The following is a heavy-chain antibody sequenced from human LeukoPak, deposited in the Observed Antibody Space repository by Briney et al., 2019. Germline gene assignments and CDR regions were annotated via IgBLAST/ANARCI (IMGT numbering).Heavy chain of an antibody. CDR2: IYWDDDK. J-gene: IGHJ4*02. Sequence: SGPTLLKPTPTLTLTCTFSGFSLRTSGVGVGWIRQPPGKALEWLSLIYWDDDKRYSPSLKSRLTITKDTSKNQVVLSMTDMDPVDTATYYCAHRWVGSGWYWVYFDYWGPGTLVTVSS. D-gene: IGHD6-13*01. CDR3: AHRWVGSGWYWVYFDY. V-gene: IGHV2-5*02. CDR1: GFSLRTSGVG.